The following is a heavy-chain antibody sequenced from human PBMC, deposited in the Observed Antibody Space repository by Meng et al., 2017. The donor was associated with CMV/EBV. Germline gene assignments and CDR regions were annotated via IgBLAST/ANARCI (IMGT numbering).Heavy chain of an antibody. J-gene: IGHJ6*02. V-gene: IGHV3-11*04. CDR2: ISSSGSTI. D-gene: IGHD3-3*01. Sequence: GESLKISCAASGFTFSDYYMSWIRQAPGKELEWVSYISSSGSTIYYADSVKGRFTISRDNAKNSLYLQMNSLRAEDTAVYYCARYYPSLPYYDFWSGYHYYYYYGMDVWGQGTTVTVSS. CDR3: ARYYPSLPYYDFWSGYHYYYYYGMDV. CDR1: GFTFSDYY.